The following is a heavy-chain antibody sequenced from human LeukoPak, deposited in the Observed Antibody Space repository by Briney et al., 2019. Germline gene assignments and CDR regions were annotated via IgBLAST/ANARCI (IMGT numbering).Heavy chain of an antibody. D-gene: IGHD4-17*01. CDR2: INPNSGGT. CDR3: ARDTKVTTSLVY. V-gene: IGHV1-2*02. Sequence: ASVTVSCKASGYTFTGYYMHWVRQAPGQGLEWMGWINPNSGGTNYAQKFQGRVTMTRDTSISTAYMELSRLRSDDTAVYYCARDTKVTTSLVYWGQGTLVTVSS. J-gene: IGHJ4*02. CDR1: GYTFTGYY.